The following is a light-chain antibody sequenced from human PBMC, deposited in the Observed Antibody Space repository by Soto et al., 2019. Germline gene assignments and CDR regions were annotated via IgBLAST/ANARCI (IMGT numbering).Light chain of an antibody. Sequence: EIVLTQSPGTLSLSPGEGATLSCRASQSVVNTYLAWYQQKPGQAPRLLIYDASNRATGIPDRFSGSGSGTDFTLTIGRLEPEDFAVYYCQYYGSSPPVTFGGGTKVEIK. CDR1: QSVVNTY. V-gene: IGKV3-20*01. J-gene: IGKJ4*01. CDR3: QYYGSSPPVT. CDR2: DAS.